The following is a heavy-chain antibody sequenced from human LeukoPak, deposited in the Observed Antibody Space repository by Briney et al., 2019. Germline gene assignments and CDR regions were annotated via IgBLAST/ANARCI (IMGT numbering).Heavy chain of an antibody. V-gene: IGHV4-39*07. D-gene: IGHD2-21*01. Sequence: SETLSFTCTVSGGSISSSSFYWGWIRQPPGKGLEWIGSIFYSGNAYYTPSLQSRVTMSLDTSKSQFSLSLTSVTAAETAVYYCARQIAVVEPTDPNWFDSWGQGTLVTVSS. CDR1: GGSISSSSFY. CDR3: ARQIAVVEPTDPNWFDS. CDR2: IFYSGNA. J-gene: IGHJ5*01.